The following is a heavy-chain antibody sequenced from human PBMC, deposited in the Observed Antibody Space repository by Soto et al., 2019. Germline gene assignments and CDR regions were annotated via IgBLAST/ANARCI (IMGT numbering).Heavy chain of an antibody. D-gene: IGHD3-10*01. J-gene: IGHJ6*02. CDR3: ARDSRHYYGSGSLLGYYYGMDV. V-gene: IGHV3-48*01. CDR1: GLTFSSYS. CDR2: ISSSSSTI. Sequence: GGSLRLSCAASGLTFSSYSMNWVRQAPGEGLEWVSYISSSSSTIYYADSVKGRFTISRDNAKNSLYLQMNSLRAEDTAVYYCARDSRHYYGSGSLLGYYYGMDVWGQGTTVTVSS.